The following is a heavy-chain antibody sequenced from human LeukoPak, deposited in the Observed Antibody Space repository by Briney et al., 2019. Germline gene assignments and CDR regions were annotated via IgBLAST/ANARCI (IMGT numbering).Heavy chain of an antibody. Sequence: GGSLRLSCAASGFTFSNYGMSWVRQAPGKGLEWVSTISGSGDTTYYADSVKGRFTISRDNSKNTLYLQMNSLRAEDTAVYYCAKPAISSRGWYYDYWGQGTLVTVSS. CDR3: AKPAISSRGWYYDY. D-gene: IGHD6-19*01. J-gene: IGHJ4*02. V-gene: IGHV3-23*01. CDR2: ISGSGDTT. CDR1: GFTFSNYG.